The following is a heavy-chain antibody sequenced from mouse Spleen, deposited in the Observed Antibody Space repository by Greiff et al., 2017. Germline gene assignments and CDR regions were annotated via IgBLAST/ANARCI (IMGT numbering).Heavy chain of an antibody. D-gene: IGHD2-1*01. CDR2: IYPRDGST. CDR3: ARGFYYGNSAWFAY. Sequence: QVQLQQSDAELVKPGASVKISCKVSGYTFTDHTIHWMKQRPEQGLEWIGYIYPRDGSTKYNEKFKGKATLTADKSPSTAYMQLNSLTSEDSAVNFCARGFYYGNSAWFAYWGQGTLVTVSA. J-gene: IGHJ3*01. CDR1: GYTFTDHT. V-gene: IGHV1-78*01.